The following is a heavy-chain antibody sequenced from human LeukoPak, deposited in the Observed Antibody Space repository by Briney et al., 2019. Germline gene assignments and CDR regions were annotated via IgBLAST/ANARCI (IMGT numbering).Heavy chain of an antibody. D-gene: IGHD3-10*01. CDR2: IYYSGST. V-gene: IGHV4-39*01. J-gene: IGHJ4*02. CDR1: GGSISSSSYY. Sequence: PSETLSLTCTVSGGSISSSSYYWGWIRQPPGKGLEWIGSIYYSGSTYYNPSLKSRVTISVDTSKNQFSLKLSSVTAADTAVYYCARHVGSGSYYPYPNYYFDYWGQGTLVTVSS. CDR3: ARHVGSGSYYPYPNYYFDY.